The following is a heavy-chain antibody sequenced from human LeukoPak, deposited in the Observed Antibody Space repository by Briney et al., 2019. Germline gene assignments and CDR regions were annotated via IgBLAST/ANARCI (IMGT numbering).Heavy chain of an antibody. V-gene: IGHV3-74*01. Sequence: GGSLRLSCAASGFTFSSYWMHWVRQAPGKGLVWVSRINSNGRSTSYAGSVKGRFTISRDNAKNTLFLQMNTLRAEDTAVYYCASAEVIQYGMDVWGQGTTVTVSS. J-gene: IGHJ6*02. CDR2: INSNGRST. CDR1: GFTFSSYW. D-gene: IGHD3-16*02. CDR3: ASAEVIQYGMDV.